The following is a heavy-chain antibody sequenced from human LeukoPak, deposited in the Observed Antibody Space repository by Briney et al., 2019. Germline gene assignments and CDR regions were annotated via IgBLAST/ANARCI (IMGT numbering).Heavy chain of an antibody. Sequence: GGSLRPSGAASEFTFSNYGMSGGRRAPGKGLDWVANIKQDGSEKQYVESVKGRFTISRDNAKNSLYLQMNSLRAEDTAVYYCARRGLRSQSGKPYYGSDVWGQGTTVTVSS. V-gene: IGHV3-7*01. CDR2: IKQDGSEK. D-gene: IGHD3-10*01. CDR3: ARRGLRSQSGKPYYGSDV. J-gene: IGHJ6*02. CDR1: EFTFSNYG.